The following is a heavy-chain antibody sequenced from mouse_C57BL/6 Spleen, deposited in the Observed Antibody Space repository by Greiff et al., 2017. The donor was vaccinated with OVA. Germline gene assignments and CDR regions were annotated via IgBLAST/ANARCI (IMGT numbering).Heavy chain of an antibody. CDR2: ISYDGSN. V-gene: IGHV3-6*01. CDR3: ARGGKPYAMDY. J-gene: IGHJ4*01. CDR1: GYSITSGYY. Sequence: VQLQQSGPGLVKPSQSLSLTCSVTGYSITSGYYWNWIRQFPGNKLEWMGYISYDGSNNYNPSLKNRISITRDTSKNQFFLKLNSVTTEDTATYYCARGGKPYAMDYWGQGTSVTVSS.